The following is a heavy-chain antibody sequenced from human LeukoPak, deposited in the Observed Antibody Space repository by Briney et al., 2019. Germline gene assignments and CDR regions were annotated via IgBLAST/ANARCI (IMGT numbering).Heavy chain of an antibody. J-gene: IGHJ4*02. CDR3: AREVWSGGWDY. CDR1: GYTFTAYY. Sequence: ASVKVSCKASGYTFTAYYMHWMRQAPGQGLEWMGWINIYSGGTNYAQKFQGRVTMTRDTSISAAYMELSRLRFDDTAVYYCAREVWSGGWDYWGQGTLVTVSS. CDR2: INIYSGGT. D-gene: IGHD3-3*01. V-gene: IGHV1-2*02.